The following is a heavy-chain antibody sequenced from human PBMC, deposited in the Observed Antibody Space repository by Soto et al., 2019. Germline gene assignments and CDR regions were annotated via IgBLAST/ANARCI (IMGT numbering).Heavy chain of an antibody. Sequence: QLQASGPGLVKPSETLSLTCTVSGGSISSSYFNWDWIRQPPGKGLEWIGGISYSGSTYHNPSLKSRVTMSVDTSKNEFSLKLSSVTAADTAVYYCAGNLPSGYLDYWGQGTLVTVSS. CDR3: AGNLPSGYLDY. J-gene: IGHJ4*02. CDR2: ISYSGST. CDR1: GGSISSSYFN. D-gene: IGHD5-12*01. V-gene: IGHV4-39*01.